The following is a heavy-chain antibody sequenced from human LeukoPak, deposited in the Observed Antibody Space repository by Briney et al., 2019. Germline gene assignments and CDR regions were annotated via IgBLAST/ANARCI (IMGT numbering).Heavy chain of an antibody. J-gene: IGHJ5*02. CDR3: ARFKRVVPASLEGWFDP. V-gene: IGHV4-4*09. CDR2: ILISGST. D-gene: IGHD2-2*01. CDR1: GGSISSYY. Sequence: PSETLSLTCTVSGGSISSYYWTWIRQPPGKGLEWIGNILISGSTNYTPSLKSRITISVDPSKNQFSLKLNSVTAADTAVYYCARFKRVVPASLEGWFDPWGQGTLVTVSS.